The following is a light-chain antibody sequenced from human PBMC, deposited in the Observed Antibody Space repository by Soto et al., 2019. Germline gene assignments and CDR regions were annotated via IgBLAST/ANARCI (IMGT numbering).Light chain of an antibody. J-gene: IGKJ4*01. CDR2: DAS. CDR1: QSVSSSY. CDR3: QQHGSSLLA. V-gene: IGKV3-20*01. Sequence: EIVLTQSPGTLSLSPGERATLSCRASQSVSSSYLAWYQQKPGQAPRLLIYDASSRATGIPDRFSGSGSGKDFTLTISRLEPEDFAVYYCQQHGSSLLAFGGGTKVEIK.